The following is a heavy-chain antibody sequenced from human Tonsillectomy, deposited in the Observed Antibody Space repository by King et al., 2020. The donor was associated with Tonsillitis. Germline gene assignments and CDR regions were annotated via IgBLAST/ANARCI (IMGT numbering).Heavy chain of an antibody. Sequence: TLKESGPTLVKPTQTLTLTCTFSGFSFITSAVGVGWIRQPPGKALEWLALIYWDGDKRYSPSLKSRLTITKDTSKNQVVLTMTNMDPVDTATYYCAHRPFDGEVFDYWGQGTLVTVSS. CDR3: AHRPFDGEVFDY. V-gene: IGHV2-5*02. J-gene: IGHJ4*02. D-gene: IGHD3-10*01. CDR1: GFSFITSAVG. CDR2: IYWDGDK.